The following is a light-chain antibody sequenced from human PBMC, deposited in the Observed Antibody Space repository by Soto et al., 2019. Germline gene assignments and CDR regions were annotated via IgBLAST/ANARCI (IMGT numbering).Light chain of an antibody. CDR3: HQYNNWPPWT. Sequence: EILMTQSPATLSVSPGDRATLSCRASQSVSRHLAWYQQRPGQAPRLLIYDTSTRATGIPARFSGSGSGTEFTLTISSLQSEDFAVYYCHQYNNWPPWTFGQGTKVEIK. J-gene: IGKJ1*01. CDR1: QSVSRH. CDR2: DTS. V-gene: IGKV3-15*01.